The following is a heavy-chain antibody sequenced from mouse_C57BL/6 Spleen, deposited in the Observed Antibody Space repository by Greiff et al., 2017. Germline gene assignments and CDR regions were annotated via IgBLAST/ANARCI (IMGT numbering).Heavy chain of an antibody. CDR2: IDPENGTT. CDR3: ARGDSNLYYFAMEC. CDR1: GFNIKNTY. Sequence: EVQLQQSVAELVRPGASVKLSCTASGFNIKNTYMHWVKQRPEQGLEWIGKIDPENGTTKYDPKFQGKATITADTSSNTAYLQLSSLTSEDTAIYYCARGDSNLYYFAMECWGQGASVTVSS. D-gene: IGHD2-5*01. V-gene: IGHV14-3*01. J-gene: IGHJ4*01.